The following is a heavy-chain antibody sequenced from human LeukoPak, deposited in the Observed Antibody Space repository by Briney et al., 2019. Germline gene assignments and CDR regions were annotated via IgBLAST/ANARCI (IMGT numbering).Heavy chain of an antibody. CDR3: ATSYSSSWYLSPNFDY. Sequence: AGGSLRLSCAASGFTFSSYAMSWVRQAPGKGLEWVSAISGSGGSTYYADSVKGRFTISRDNSKNTLYLQMNSLRAEDTAVYYCATSYSSSWYLSPNFDYWGQGTLVTVSS. CDR1: GFTFSSYA. V-gene: IGHV3-23*01. J-gene: IGHJ4*02. CDR2: ISGSGGST. D-gene: IGHD6-13*01.